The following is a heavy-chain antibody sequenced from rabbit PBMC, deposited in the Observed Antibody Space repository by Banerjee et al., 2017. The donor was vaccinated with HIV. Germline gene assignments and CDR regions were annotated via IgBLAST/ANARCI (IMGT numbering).Heavy chain of an antibody. V-gene: IGHV1S40*01. CDR1: GFSYSGGYD. J-gene: IGHJ3*01. CDR3: ARSDAGYNYRL. CDR2: IYTGHGGT. D-gene: IGHD7-1*01. Sequence: QSLEESGGDLVKPGASLTLTCTASGFSYSGGYDMCWVRQAPGKGLEWIACIYTGHGGTYYASWARGRFTISKTSSTTVTLQMTSLTAADTATYFCARSDAGYNYRLWGQGTRSPS.